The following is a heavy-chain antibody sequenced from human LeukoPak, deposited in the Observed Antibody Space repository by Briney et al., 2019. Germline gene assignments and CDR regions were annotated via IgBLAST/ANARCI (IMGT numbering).Heavy chain of an antibody. V-gene: IGHV4-39*01. Sequence: SETLSLTCTVSGGSISSSSYYWGWIRQPPGKGLEWIGSIYYSGSTCYNPSLKSRVTISVDTSKNQFSLKLSSVTAADTAVYYCARHSDWFDPWGQGTLVTVSS. J-gene: IGHJ5*02. CDR3: ARHSDWFDP. CDR1: GGSISSSSYY. CDR2: IYYSGST.